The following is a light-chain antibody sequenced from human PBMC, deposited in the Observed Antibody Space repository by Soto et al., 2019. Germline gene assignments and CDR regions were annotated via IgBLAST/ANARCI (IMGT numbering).Light chain of an antibody. J-gene: IGLJ1*01. CDR2: GVS. Sequence: QSVLTHPASVSGSTGQSITISCTGTIRYFVVSNYVSWYQQHPCKAPKLMIYGVSNRPSGVSNRFSGSKSGNTASLTISGLQADDEADDYANSHTISSAFRGFGTGTKVTVL. CDR1: IRYFVVSNY. CDR3: NSHTISSAFRG. V-gene: IGLV2-14*01.